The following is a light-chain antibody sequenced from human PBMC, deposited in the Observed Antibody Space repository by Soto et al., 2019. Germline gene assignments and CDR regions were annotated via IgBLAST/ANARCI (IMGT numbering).Light chain of an antibody. CDR1: QSVLSSSNNKND. V-gene: IGKV4-1*01. CDR3: QQRSYLFT. CDR2: WAY. J-gene: IGKJ4*01. Sequence: AGTLCDSAIMPYHYKQSVLSSSNNKNDLAWYQQQPGQPPKLLIYWAYTRESGVPARFSGSGSGTDFPLTINSLAAEDVAVYCCQQRSYLFTFGGGTKVDIK.